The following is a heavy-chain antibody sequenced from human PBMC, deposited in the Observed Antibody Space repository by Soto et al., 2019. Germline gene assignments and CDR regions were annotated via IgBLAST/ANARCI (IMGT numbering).Heavy chain of an antibody. D-gene: IGHD2-15*01. J-gene: IGHJ4*02. CDR1: VYTFTSYW. CDR2: IYPGDSDT. CDR3: ARSAGNAVRFSKY. Sequence: GESLKISCKGSVYTFTSYWIGWVRQMPVEGLEWLGVIYPGDSDTRYSTSFQGQVTISADKYINTAYLQWGSLKASDSAIYYCARSAGNAVRFSKYWGPGPLVTVSS. V-gene: IGHV5-51*01.